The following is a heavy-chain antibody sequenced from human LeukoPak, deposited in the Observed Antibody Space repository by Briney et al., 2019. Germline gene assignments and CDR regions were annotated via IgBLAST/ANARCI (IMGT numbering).Heavy chain of an antibody. Sequence: SQTLSLTCAISGDSVSTNSAAWNWIRQSPSRGLEWLGRTYYRSKWYNDYAVSVKSRITINPDTSKNQFSLQLNSLTPEDTAVYFWARGKGGSGYDHLDSWGQGTLVTVSS. CDR2: TYYRSKWYN. V-gene: IGHV6-1*01. CDR3: ARGKGGSGYDHLDS. D-gene: IGHD5-12*01. CDR1: GDSVSTNSAA. J-gene: IGHJ4*02.